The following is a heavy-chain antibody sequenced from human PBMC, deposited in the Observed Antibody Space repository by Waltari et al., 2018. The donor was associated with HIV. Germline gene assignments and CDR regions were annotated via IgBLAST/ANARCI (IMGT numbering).Heavy chain of an antibody. CDR1: GFTFRRYD. D-gene: IGHD3-22*01. Sequence: QVQLVESGGGVVQPGRSLRLSCAASGFTFRRYDINWVRQAPGKGLEWVSVISYDGSNKYYADSVKGRFTISRDNSKNTLYLQMNSLRAEDTAVYYCARDQTMTRAFDIWGQGTMVTVSS. V-gene: IGHV3-30*01. CDR2: ISYDGSNK. J-gene: IGHJ3*02. CDR3: ARDQTMTRAFDI.